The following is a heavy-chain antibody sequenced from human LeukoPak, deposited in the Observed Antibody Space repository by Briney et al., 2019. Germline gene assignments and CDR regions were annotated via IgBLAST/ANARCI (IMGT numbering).Heavy chain of an antibody. CDR2: IYYSGST. Sequence: SQTLSLTCTVSGGSISSGGYYWSWIRQHPGKGLEWIGYIYYSGSTYYNPSLESRVTISVDTSKNQFSLKLSSVTAADTAVYYCARGYYDFWSGYHYYFDYWGQGTLVTVSS. D-gene: IGHD3-3*01. CDR1: GGSISSGGYY. V-gene: IGHV4-31*03. CDR3: ARGYYDFWSGYHYYFDY. J-gene: IGHJ4*02.